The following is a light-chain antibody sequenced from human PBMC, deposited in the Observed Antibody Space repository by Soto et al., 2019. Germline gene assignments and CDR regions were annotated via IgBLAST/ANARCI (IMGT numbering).Light chain of an antibody. CDR2: AVS. Sequence: DIQMTQSPSSLSASVGDRVTITCRASQSISTYLNWYQHKPGKAPKVLIYAVSSFQSGVPSRFSGSGSGTDFTLTITSLQPEDSATYYCQHSYGTPRTFGQGTKVDIK. CDR3: QHSYGTPRT. J-gene: IGKJ1*01. V-gene: IGKV1-39*01. CDR1: QSISTY.